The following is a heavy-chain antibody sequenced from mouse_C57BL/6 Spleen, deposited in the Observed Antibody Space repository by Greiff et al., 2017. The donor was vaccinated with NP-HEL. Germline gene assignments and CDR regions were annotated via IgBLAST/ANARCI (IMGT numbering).Heavy chain of an antibody. Sequence: VQLQQSGPELVKPGASVKIPCKASGYTFTDYNMDWVKQSPGKSLEWIGDINPNNGGTIYNQKFKGKATLTVDKSSSTAYMELRSLTSEDTAVYYCARSSRWLLPYYYAMDYWGQGTSVTVSS. D-gene: IGHD2-3*01. CDR3: ARSSRWLLPYYYAMDY. J-gene: IGHJ4*01. CDR1: GYTFTDYN. CDR2: INPNNGGT. V-gene: IGHV1-18*01.